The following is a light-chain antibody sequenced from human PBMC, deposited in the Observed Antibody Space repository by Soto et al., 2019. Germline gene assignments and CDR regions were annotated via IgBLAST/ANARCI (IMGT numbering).Light chain of an antibody. CDR2: DAS. Sequence: DIQMTQSPSTLSASVGARGNITCRASQSITNWLAWYQQKQGKAPKLLMYDASSFHSGVPSRLSGSGSGTDLTITISRLEPEDFAVYYCQQYGSSTLTFGRGTQVDIK. J-gene: IGKJ4*01. CDR1: QSITNW. CDR3: QQYGSSTLT. V-gene: IGKV1-5*01.